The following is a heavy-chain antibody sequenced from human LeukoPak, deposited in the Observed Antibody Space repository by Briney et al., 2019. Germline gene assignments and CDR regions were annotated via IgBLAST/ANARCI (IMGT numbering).Heavy chain of an antibody. J-gene: IGHJ6*03. CDR1: GFTFSSYA. V-gene: IGHV3-23*01. CDR2: ISGSDGST. Sequence: GGSLRLSCAAASGFTFSSYAMSWVRQAPGKGLEWVSAISGSDGSTYYADSVKGRFTISRDNSKNTLYLQMNSLRAEDTAVYYCAKDVNGRTYYYYYTDVWGKGTTVTVSS. CDR3: AKDVNGRTYYYYYTDV. D-gene: IGHD1-7*01.